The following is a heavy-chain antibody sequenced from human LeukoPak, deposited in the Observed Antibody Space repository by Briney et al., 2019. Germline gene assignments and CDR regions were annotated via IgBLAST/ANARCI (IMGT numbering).Heavy chain of an antibody. CDR3: ARDQGGVFDY. V-gene: IGHV1-69*13. CDR2: IIPIFGTA. D-gene: IGHD3-16*01. Sequence: EASVEVSCKASGGTFSSYAISWVRQAPGQGLEWMGGIIPIFGTANYAQKFQGRVTITADESTSTAYMELSSLRSEDTAVYYCARDQGGVFDYWGQGTLVTVSS. J-gene: IGHJ4*02. CDR1: GGTFSSYA.